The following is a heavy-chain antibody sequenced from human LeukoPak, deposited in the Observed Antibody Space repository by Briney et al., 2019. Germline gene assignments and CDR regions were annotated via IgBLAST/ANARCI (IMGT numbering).Heavy chain of an antibody. J-gene: IGHJ4*02. Sequence: GGSLRLSCAASGFSFTNYWMHWVRQAPGKGLVWVSHINSDGSATRYADSVKGRFTISRDNAMNTLYLQMNSLRAEDTAVYYCATDRGWRTSGYYLYYFEYWGQGTLVTYSS. V-gene: IGHV3-74*01. CDR3: ATDRGWRTSGYYLYYFEY. CDR2: INSDGSAT. D-gene: IGHD3-3*01. CDR1: GFSFTNYW.